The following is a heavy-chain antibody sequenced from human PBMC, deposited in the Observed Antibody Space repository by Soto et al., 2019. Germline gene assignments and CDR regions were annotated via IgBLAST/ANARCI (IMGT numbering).Heavy chain of an antibody. V-gene: IGHV3-33*01. CDR3: ARDNVARQRDYMDV. Sequence: QVQLVESGGGVVQTGRSLILSCTASGFTFSSYGMHWVRQAPGKGLEWGAVIWYDGSNKYYADSVKGRFTISRDNSKNTLYLQMNSLRAEDTAVYYCARDNVARQRDYMDVWGNGTTVTVFS. J-gene: IGHJ6*03. CDR1: GFTFSSYG. D-gene: IGHD1-1*01. CDR2: IWYDGSNK.